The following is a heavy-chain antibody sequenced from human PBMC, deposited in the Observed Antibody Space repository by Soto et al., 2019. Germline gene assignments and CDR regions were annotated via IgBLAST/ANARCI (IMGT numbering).Heavy chain of an antibody. CDR2: TGDGGT. CDR1: GFTFSSYG. D-gene: IGHD6-19*01. V-gene: IGHV3-23*01. J-gene: IGHJ4*02. Sequence: EVQLLESGGGLVQPGGSLRLSCTASGFTFSSYGMNWVRQAPGKGLEWVSATGDGGTYYADSVRGRFTISRDDSKNTLFLTMNTLTAEDTAVYYCARGSGGWGVDYWGQGTRVTVSS. CDR3: ARGSGGWGVDY.